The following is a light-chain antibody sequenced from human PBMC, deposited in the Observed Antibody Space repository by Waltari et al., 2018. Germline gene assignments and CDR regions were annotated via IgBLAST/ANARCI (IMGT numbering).Light chain of an antibody. J-gene: IGKJ4*01. V-gene: IGKV1-39*01. Sequence: DIQMTQSPPSLSASVGDRVTITCLASQNIRTYLNWYQQTPGKAPSLLIYAAYTLRSGVPARFSASGSGTNFTLTISSLQPEDFATFYCQQTYSDPRTFGGGTKV. CDR2: AAY. CDR1: QNIRTY. CDR3: QQTYSDPRT.